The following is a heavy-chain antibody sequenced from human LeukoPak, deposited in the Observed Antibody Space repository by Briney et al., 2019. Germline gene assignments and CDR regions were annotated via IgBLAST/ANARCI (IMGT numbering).Heavy chain of an antibody. V-gene: IGHV4-39*01. J-gene: IGHJ4*02. CDR2: IYYSKNT. CDR1: GGSISSSSDY. Sequence: SETLSLTCTVSGGSISSSSDYWGWIRQPPGKGLEWIGSIYYSKNTYYNPSLKSRVTISADTSKNQFSLTLGSVSATDTAVYYCVRPRGFSYGYFDYSGQGTLVTVSS. CDR3: VRPRGFSYGYFDY. D-gene: IGHD5-18*01.